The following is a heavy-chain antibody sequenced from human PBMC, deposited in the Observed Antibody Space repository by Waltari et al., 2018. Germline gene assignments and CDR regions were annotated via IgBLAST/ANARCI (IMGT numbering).Heavy chain of an antibody. CDR1: GYTFTGYY. Sequence: QVQLVQSGAEVKKPGASVKVSCKASGYTFTGYYMHWVRQAHGQGLEWMGWINPNSGGTNYAQKFQGRVTMTRDTSISTAYMELSRLRSDDTAVYYCAREIAVAGDYNWFDPWGQGTLVTVSS. D-gene: IGHD6-19*01. V-gene: IGHV1-2*02. J-gene: IGHJ5*02. CDR2: INPNSGGT. CDR3: AREIAVAGDYNWFDP.